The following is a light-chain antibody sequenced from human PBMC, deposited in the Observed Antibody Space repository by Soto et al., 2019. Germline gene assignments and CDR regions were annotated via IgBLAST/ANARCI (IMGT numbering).Light chain of an antibody. CDR2: EVS. V-gene: IGLV2-14*01. CDR3: SSFTGSTTWV. CDR1: SNDVGGYDY. J-gene: IGLJ3*02. Sequence: QSALTQAASVSGSLGQSITMFCTGTSNDVGGYDYVSWYQQHPGKAPKLIIYEVSNRPSGISNRFSGSKSANTASLTISGLQAEDEAEYYCSSFTGSTTWVFGGGTQLTVL.